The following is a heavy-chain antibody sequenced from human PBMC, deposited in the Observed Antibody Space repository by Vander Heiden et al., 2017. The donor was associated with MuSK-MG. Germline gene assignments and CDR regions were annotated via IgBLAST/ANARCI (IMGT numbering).Heavy chain of an antibody. CDR1: GYSFTSYW. D-gene: IGHD3-22*01. Sequence: GSGYSFTSYWIGWVRQMPGKGLEWMGIIYPGDSDTRYSPSFQGQVTISADKSISTAYLQWSSLKASDTAMYYCARLYSGYDLGYYDDSSGYSHYFDYWGQGTLVTVYS. CDR2: IYPGDSDT. V-gene: IGHV5-51*01. J-gene: IGHJ4*02. CDR3: ARLYSGYDLGYYDDSSGYSHYFDY.